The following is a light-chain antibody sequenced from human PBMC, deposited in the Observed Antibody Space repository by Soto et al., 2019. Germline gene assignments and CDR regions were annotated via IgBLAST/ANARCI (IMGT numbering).Light chain of an antibody. Sequence: QSALTQPASVSGSPVQSITISCTGTSSDVGGYNYVSWYQQHPGKAPKLMIYDVSNRPSGVSNRFSGSKSGNTASLTISGLQAEDEADYYCSSYTSSSPPVVFGGGTQLTVL. CDR1: SSDVGGYNY. V-gene: IGLV2-14*01. CDR2: DVS. J-gene: IGLJ2*01. CDR3: SSYTSSSPPVV.